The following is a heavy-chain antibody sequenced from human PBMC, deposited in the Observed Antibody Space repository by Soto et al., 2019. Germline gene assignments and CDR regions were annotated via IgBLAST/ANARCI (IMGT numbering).Heavy chain of an antibody. V-gene: IGHV1-69*06. CDR3: ARAAAYNWNYRRYYYGMDV. D-gene: IGHD1-7*01. CDR1: GGTFSSYA. CDR2: IIPIFGTA. J-gene: IGHJ6*02. Sequence: QVQLVQSGAEVKKPGSSVKVSCKASGGTFSSYAISWVRQAPGQGLEWMGGIIPIFGTANYAQKFQGRVTITADKSTSTAYMELSSLRSEDTAVYYCARAAAYNWNYRRYYYGMDVWGQGTTVTVSS.